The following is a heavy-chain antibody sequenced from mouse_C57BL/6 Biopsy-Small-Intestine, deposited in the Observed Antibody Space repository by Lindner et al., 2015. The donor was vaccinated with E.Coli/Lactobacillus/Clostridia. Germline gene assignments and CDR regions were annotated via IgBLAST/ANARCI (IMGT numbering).Heavy chain of an antibody. Sequence: VQLQESGAELVKPGASVKLSCKASGYTFTEYTIHWVKQRSGQGLEWIGWFYPGSGSIKYNEKFKDKATLTADKSSSTVYVELSRLTSEDSAVYFCARHEEGTYYGNWYFDIWGTGTTVTVSS. V-gene: IGHV1-62-2*01. D-gene: IGHD2-10*01. CDR2: FYPGSGSI. CDR1: GYTFTEYT. J-gene: IGHJ1*03. CDR3: ARHEEGTYYGNWYFDI.